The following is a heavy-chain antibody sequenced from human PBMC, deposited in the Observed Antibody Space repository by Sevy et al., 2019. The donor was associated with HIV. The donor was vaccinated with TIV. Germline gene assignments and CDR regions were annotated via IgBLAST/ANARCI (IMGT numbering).Heavy chain of an antibody. V-gene: IGHV1-69*13. D-gene: IGHD4-17*01. J-gene: IGHJ4*02. CDR1: GGTFSSYA. CDR3: ARDQDGYFDY. Sequence: ASVNVSCKASGGTFSSYAISGVRQAPGQGLEWMGGIIPIFGTANYAQKFQGRVTITADESTSTAYMQLSSLRSAATAVYYCARDQDGYFDYWGQGTLVTVSS. CDR2: IIPIFGTA.